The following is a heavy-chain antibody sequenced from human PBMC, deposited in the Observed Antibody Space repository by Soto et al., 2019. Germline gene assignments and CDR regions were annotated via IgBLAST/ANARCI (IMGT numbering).Heavy chain of an antibody. CDR1: GGSFSGYY. D-gene: IGHD2-8*01. J-gene: IGHJ6*03. CDR3: ARGGVPYYYYMDV. Sequence: QVQLQQWGAGLLKPSETLSLTCAVYGGSFSGYYWSWIRQPPGKGLEWIGEINHSGSTNYNPSLKSRVTISVDTSQNQFSLKLSSVTAVDTAVYYCARGGVPYYYYMDVWGEGTTVTVSS. V-gene: IGHV4-34*01. CDR2: INHSGST.